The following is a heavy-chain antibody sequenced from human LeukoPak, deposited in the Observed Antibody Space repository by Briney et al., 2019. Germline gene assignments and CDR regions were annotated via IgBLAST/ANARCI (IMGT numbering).Heavy chain of an antibody. CDR2: ISPSGGST. Sequence: PEASVKVSCKTSGYSFNSYYIHWVRQAPGQGLEWTGIISPSGGSTSYPQKFQGRVTMTRDTSTSTAYMELSSLTSEDTAVYFCARDGVAGTYYFDCWGQGTLVTVSS. D-gene: IGHD6-19*01. J-gene: IGHJ4*02. CDR3: ARDGVAGTYYFDC. V-gene: IGHV1-46*02. CDR1: GYSFNSYY.